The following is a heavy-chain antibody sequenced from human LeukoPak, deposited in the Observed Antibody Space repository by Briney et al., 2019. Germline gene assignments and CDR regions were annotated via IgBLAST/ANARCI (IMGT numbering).Heavy chain of an antibody. D-gene: IGHD4-17*01. J-gene: IGHJ4*02. CDR3: AREDYGDYYFDY. V-gene: IGHV4-61*02. CDR2: IYTSGST. Sequence: PSETLSLTCTVSGGSISSGGYYWSWIRQHPGKGLEWIGRIYTSGSTNYNPSLKSRVTMSVDTSKNQFSLKLSSVTAADTAVYYCAREDYGDYYFDYWGQGTLVTVSS. CDR1: GGSISSGGYY.